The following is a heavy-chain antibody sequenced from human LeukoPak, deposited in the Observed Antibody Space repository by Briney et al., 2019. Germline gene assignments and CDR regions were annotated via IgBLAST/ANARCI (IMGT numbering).Heavy chain of an antibody. V-gene: IGHV3-23*01. CDR3: AKDQSFSYYDILTGYYSSPFDY. CDR1: GFTFSSYA. CDR2: INGSGGST. Sequence: GGSLRLSCATSGFTFSSYAMSWVRQAPGEGMEWVSAINGSGGSTYYADSVKGRFTISRDNSKNTLYLQMNSLRAKDTAVYYCAKDQSFSYYDILTGYYSSPFDYWGQGTLVTVSS. J-gene: IGHJ4*02. D-gene: IGHD3-9*01.